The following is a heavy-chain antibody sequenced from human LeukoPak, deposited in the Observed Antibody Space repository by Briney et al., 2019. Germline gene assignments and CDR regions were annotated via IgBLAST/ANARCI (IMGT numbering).Heavy chain of an antibody. CDR1: GFTVSSNY. CDR2: IYSGGST. V-gene: IGHV3-53*01. Sequence: GGSLRLSCAASGFTVSSNYMSWVRQAPGKRLEWVSVIYSGGSTYYADSVKGRFTISRDNSKNTLYLQMNSLRAEDTAVYYCARVGEYYGSGSYMAPDAFDIWGQGTMVTVSS. CDR3: ARVGEYYGSGSYMAPDAFDI. J-gene: IGHJ3*02. D-gene: IGHD3-10*01.